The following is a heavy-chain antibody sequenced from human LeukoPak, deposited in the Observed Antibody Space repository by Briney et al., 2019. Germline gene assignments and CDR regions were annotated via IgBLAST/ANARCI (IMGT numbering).Heavy chain of an antibody. Sequence: SETLSLTCTVSGESISGFYWTWIRQPPGKGLEWIGYIYYSGSTNYNPSLKSRVTISVDTSKNQFSLKLSSVTAADTAVYYCARIRTTRKYYYYYYMDVWGKGTTVTVSS. J-gene: IGHJ6*03. D-gene: IGHD1-14*01. CDR3: ARIRTTRKYYYYYYMDV. CDR2: IYYSGST. CDR1: GESISGFY. V-gene: IGHV4-59*12.